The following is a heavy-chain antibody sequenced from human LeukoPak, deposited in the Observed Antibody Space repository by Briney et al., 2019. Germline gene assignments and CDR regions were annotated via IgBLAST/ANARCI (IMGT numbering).Heavy chain of an antibody. V-gene: IGHV4-31*03. CDR1: GGSINSGGYY. CDR3: ARDAEYYYGSGSYSSGIDV. J-gene: IGHJ6*02. D-gene: IGHD3-10*01. CDR2: IYYSGST. Sequence: TLSLTCTVSGGSINSGGYYWSWIRQHPGKGLEWIGYIYYSGSTYYNPSLKSRVTISVDTSKNQFSLKLSSVTAADTAVYYCARDAEYYYGSGSYSSGIDVWGQGTTVTVSS.